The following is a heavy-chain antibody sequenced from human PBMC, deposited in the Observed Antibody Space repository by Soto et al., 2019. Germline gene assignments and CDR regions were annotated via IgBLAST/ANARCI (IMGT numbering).Heavy chain of an antibody. CDR3: ARQVTATVTTTFDP. CDR2: IYYSGST. J-gene: IGHJ5*02. Sequence: SETLSLTCTVSGGSISSSSYYWGWIRQPPGKGLEWIGSIYYSGSTYYNPSLKSRVTISVDTSKNQFSLKLSSVTAADTAVYYCARQVTATVTTTFDPWGQGTLVTVSS. CDR1: GGSISSSSYY. V-gene: IGHV4-39*01. D-gene: IGHD4-17*01.